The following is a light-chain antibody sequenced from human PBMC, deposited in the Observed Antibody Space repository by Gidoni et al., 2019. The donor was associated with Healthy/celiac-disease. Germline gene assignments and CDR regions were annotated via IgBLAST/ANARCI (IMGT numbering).Light chain of an antibody. Sequence: DIVMTQSRDSLAGSLGERATINCKSSQSVLYSSNNKNYLAWYQQKPGQPPKLLIYWASTRESGVPDRFSGSGSGTDFTLTISSLQAEDVAVYYCQQYYSTPWTFGQGTKVEIK. CDR1: QSVLYSSNNKNY. V-gene: IGKV4-1*01. J-gene: IGKJ1*01. CDR2: WAS. CDR3: QQYYSTPWT.